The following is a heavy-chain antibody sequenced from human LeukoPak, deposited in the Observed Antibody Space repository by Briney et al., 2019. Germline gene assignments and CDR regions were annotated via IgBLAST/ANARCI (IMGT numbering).Heavy chain of an antibody. Sequence: GGSLRLSCAASEFTFSSYGMHWVRQAPGKGLEWAAFIRYDGSNKKYADSVKGRFTISRDHSKSTLYLQMNSLRAEDTAVYYCAKDAVIAATPWEYYFDYWGQGNLVTVSS. J-gene: IGHJ4*02. D-gene: IGHD2-15*01. CDR1: EFTFSSYG. V-gene: IGHV3-30*02. CDR2: IRYDGSNK. CDR3: AKDAVIAATPWEYYFDY.